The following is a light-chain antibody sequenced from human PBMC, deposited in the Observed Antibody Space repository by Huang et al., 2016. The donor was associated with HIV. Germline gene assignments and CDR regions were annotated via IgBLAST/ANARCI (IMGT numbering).Light chain of an antibody. CDR2: DAS. J-gene: IGKJ1*01. CDR3: QQTYSPPWT. Sequence: DIQMTQSPSSLSASVGDRVTITCRASQSISTYLNWYQKRPGKAPRLLIYDASSLQRGVPSRFRGGGSGTGFTLTISSLQIEDFATYFCQQTYSPPWTFGQGTKVEIK. V-gene: IGKV1-39*01. CDR1: QSISTY.